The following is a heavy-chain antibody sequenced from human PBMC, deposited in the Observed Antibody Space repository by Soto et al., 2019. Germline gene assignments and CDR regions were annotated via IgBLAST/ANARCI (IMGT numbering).Heavy chain of an antibody. CDR2: IDGDDDK. V-gene: IGHV2-5*02. J-gene: IGHJ4*02. D-gene: IGHD3-3*01. CDR1: GFSLTTSGVG. Sequence: QITLNESGPTQVKPRQTLTLTCTFSGFSLTTSGVGVGWIRQSPGKAPEWLALIDGDDDKRYSPSLKTRLTQTKDTTKNQVVLTMADLGPADTATYYCAHRVLRTVFGLVTTTAIYFDFWGPGTPVAVSS. CDR3: AHRVLRTVFGLVTTTAIYFDF.